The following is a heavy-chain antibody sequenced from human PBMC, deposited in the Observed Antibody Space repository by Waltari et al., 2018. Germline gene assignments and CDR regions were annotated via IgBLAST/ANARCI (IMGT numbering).Heavy chain of an antibody. CDR3: ARVEISGGSCYDY. V-gene: IGHV3-21*01. D-gene: IGHD2-15*01. Sequence: EVQLVESGGGLVKPGGSLRLSCAASGFTFSSYSMNWVRQAPGKGLEWVSSISSSSSYIYYADSVKGRFTISRDNAKNSLYLQMNSLRAEDTAVYYCARVEISGGSCYDYWGQGTLVTVSS. CDR1: GFTFSSYS. CDR2: ISSSSSYI. J-gene: IGHJ4*02.